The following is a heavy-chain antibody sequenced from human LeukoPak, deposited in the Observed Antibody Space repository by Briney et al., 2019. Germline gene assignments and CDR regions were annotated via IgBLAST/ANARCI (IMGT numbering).Heavy chain of an antibody. Sequence: GGSLRLSCAASGFTFSTYALHWVRQAPGKGLEWVAGTSYDGSKKNYADSVKGRLSISRDNSKNTLYLQMNSLRPEDTAVYYCARRSGYERDYYYYYGMDVWGQGTAVTVSS. CDR2: TSYDGSKK. CDR3: ARRSGYERDYYYYYGMDV. D-gene: IGHD5-12*01. V-gene: IGHV3-30*04. CDR1: GFTFSTYA. J-gene: IGHJ6*02.